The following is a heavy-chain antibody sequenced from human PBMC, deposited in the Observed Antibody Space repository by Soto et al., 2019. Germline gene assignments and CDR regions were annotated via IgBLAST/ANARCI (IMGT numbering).Heavy chain of an antibody. J-gene: IGHJ6*03. CDR2: ISYDGSNK. D-gene: IGHD3-10*01. Sequence: PGGSLRLSCSASGFTFSSYAMHWVRQAPGKGLEWVAVISYDGSNKYYADSVKGRFTISRHNSKNTLYLQMNSLRAEDTAVYYCARDYRMVRDTTKGDSNYYYMDVWGKGTTVTVSS. CDR1: GFTFSSYA. V-gene: IGHV3-30*14. CDR3: ARDYRMVRDTTKGDSNYYYMDV.